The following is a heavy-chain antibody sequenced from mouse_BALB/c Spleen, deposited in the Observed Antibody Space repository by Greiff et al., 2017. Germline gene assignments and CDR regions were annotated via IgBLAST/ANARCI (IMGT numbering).Heavy chain of an antibody. Sequence: VQLQQSGAELVRSGASVKLSCTASGFNIKDYYMHWVKQRPEQGLEWIGWIDPENGDTDYAPKFQGKATMTADTSSNTAYLQLSSLTSEDTAVYYCNSGGETGGYAMDYWGQGTSVTVSS. CDR2: IDPENGDT. CDR1: GFNIKDYY. J-gene: IGHJ4*01. CDR3: NSGGETGGYAMDY. V-gene: IGHV14-4*02.